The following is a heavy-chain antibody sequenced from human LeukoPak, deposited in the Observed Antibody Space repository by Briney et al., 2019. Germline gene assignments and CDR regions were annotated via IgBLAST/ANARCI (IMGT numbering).Heavy chain of an antibody. CDR2: ISGSGDST. V-gene: IGHV3-23*01. CDR1: GFTFSSYA. J-gene: IGHJ4*02. Sequence: GGSLRLSCAASGFTFSSYAMSWVRQAPGKGLEWVSAISGSGDSTYYADSVKGRFTISRDNSKNTLYLQMNSLRAEDTAVYYCAKVLLWFGEYDNWGQGTLVTVSS. D-gene: IGHD3-10*01. CDR3: AKVLLWFGEYDN.